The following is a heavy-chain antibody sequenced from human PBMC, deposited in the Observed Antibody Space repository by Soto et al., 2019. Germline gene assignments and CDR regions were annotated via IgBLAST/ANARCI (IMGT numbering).Heavy chain of an antibody. V-gene: IGHV3-30*18. CDR2: ISYDGSNK. CDR3: AKDRPWLDP. Sequence: QVQLVESGGGVVQPGRSLRLSCAASGFTFSSYGMHWVRQAPGKGLEWVAVISYDGSNKYYADSVKGRRTISRDNSKNALYLQMNSVSGEDTAVYYCAKDRPWLDPWGEGTLVTVSS. D-gene: IGHD6-6*01. J-gene: IGHJ5*02. CDR1: GFTFSSYG.